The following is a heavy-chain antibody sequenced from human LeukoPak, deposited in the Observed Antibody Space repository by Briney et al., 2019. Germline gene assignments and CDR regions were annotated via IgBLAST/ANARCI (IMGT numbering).Heavy chain of an antibody. Sequence: PGGSLRLSCAASGFTFDNYAMSWVRQTPGKGLEWVSGIGGSGDDTSYADSVKGRFTVSRDNSKNTLYLQMNSLRAEDTAVYYCARDQEHAMTTVTTGDYWGQGTLVTVSS. CDR2: IGGSGDDT. V-gene: IGHV3-23*01. J-gene: IGHJ4*02. D-gene: IGHD4-17*01. CDR3: ARDQEHAMTTVTTGDY. CDR1: GFTFDNYA.